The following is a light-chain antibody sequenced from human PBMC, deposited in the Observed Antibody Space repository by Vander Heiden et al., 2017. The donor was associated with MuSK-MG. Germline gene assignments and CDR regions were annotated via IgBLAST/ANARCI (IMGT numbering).Light chain of an antibody. Sequence: ELVMTQSPATLSVSPGERDTLSCRASQSVSGNLARYQQIPGQAPRLLIDGATTRTTGIPAWCSRSGARTEFTLTISRLQAEDVAVYYWQHNNYCMCTFGQGTKVEIK. CDR3: QHNNYCMCT. V-gene: IGKV3-15*01. J-gene: IGKJ1*01. CDR1: QSVSGN. CDR2: GAT.